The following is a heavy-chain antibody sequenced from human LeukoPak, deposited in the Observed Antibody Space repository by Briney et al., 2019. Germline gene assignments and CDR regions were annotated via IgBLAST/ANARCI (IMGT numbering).Heavy chain of an antibody. V-gene: IGHV4-34*01. CDR1: GGSFSGYY. CDR3: ARESYDILTGQAPFDY. Sequence: SETLSLTCAVYGGSFSGYYWSWIRQPPGKGLEWIGEINHSGSTNYNPSLKSRVTISVDTSKNQFSLKLSSVTAADTAVYYCARESYDILTGQAPFDYWGQGTLVTVSS. J-gene: IGHJ4*02. D-gene: IGHD3-9*01. CDR2: INHSGST.